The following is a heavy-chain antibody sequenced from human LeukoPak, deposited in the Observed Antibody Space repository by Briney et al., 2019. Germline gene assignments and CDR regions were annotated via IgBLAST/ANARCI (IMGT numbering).Heavy chain of an antibody. Sequence: GGSLRLSCTASGFTFGDYAMSWVRQAPGKGLEGVGFIRSKAYGGTTEYAASVKGRFTISRDDSKSIAYLQMNSLKTEDTAVYYCTRFFEYSSSLDYWGQGTLVTVSS. CDR2: IRSKAYGGTT. CDR1: GFTFGDYA. D-gene: IGHD6-6*01. V-gene: IGHV3-49*04. J-gene: IGHJ4*02. CDR3: TRFFEYSSSLDY.